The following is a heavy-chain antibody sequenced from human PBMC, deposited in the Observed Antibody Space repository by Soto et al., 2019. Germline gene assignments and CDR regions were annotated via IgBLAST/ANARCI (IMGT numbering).Heavy chain of an antibody. CDR1: GGSISSGGYY. CDR2: IYYSGST. D-gene: IGHD3-3*01. Sequence: LCGGSISSGGYYWSWIRQHPGKGLEWIGYIYYSGSTYYNPSLKSRVTISVDTSKNQFSLKLSSVTAADTAVYYCARYPIFGVVNWFDPWGQGTLVTVSS. V-gene: IGHV4-31*02. J-gene: IGHJ5*02. CDR3: ARYPIFGVVNWFDP.